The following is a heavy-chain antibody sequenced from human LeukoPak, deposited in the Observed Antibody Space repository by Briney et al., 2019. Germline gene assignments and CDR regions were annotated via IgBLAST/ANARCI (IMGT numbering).Heavy chain of an antibody. J-gene: IGHJ3*02. Sequence: SVKVSCKASGFTFTSSAMQWVRQARGQRLEWVGWIVVGSGNTNYAQKFQERVTITRDMSTSTAYMELSSLRSEDTAVYYCAAWGYCSSTSCLDALDIWGQGTMVTVSS. CDR2: IVVGSGNT. CDR1: GFTFTSSA. CDR3: AAWGYCSSTSCLDALDI. V-gene: IGHV1-58*02. D-gene: IGHD2-2*01.